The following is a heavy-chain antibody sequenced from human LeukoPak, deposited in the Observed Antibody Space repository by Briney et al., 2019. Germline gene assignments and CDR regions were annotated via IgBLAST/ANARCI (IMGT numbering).Heavy chain of an antibody. D-gene: IGHD3-22*01. CDR2: TYYRSKWYN. CDR3: AREAMIVAKGGFDY. CDR1: GDSVSSNSAA. J-gene: IGHJ4*02. Sequence: QTLSLTCAISGDSVSSNSAAWNWIRQSPSRGLEWLGRTYYRSKWYNDCAVSVKSRVTINPDTSKNQFSLQLNSVTPEDTAVYYCAREAMIVAKGGFDYWGQGTLVTVSS. V-gene: IGHV6-1*01.